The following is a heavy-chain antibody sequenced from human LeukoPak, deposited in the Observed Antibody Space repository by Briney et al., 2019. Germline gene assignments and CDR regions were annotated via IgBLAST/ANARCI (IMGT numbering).Heavy chain of an antibody. CDR1: GFTVSSNY. V-gene: IGHV3-66*01. J-gene: IGHJ4*02. CDR3: AREVSSSWYEGDY. Sequence: PGGSLRLSCAASGFTVSSNYMSWVRQAPGKGLEWVSVIYSGGSTYYADSVKGRFTISRDNSKNTLYLQMNSLRAEDTAVYYCAREVSSSWYEGDYWGQGTLVTVSS. D-gene: IGHD6-13*01. CDR2: IYSGGST.